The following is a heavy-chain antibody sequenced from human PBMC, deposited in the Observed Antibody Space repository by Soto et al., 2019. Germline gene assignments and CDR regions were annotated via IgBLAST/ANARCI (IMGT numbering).Heavy chain of an antibody. J-gene: IGHJ6*02. Sequence: ASVKVSCKASGYTFTSYGISWVRQAPGQGLEWMGWISAYNGNANYAQKLQGRVTMTTDTSTSTAYMELRSLRSDDTAVYYCARGGGYCSGGSCYVGVYYYYGMDVWGQGTTVTVSS. D-gene: IGHD2-15*01. CDR1: GYTFTSYG. CDR2: ISAYNGNA. V-gene: IGHV1-18*04. CDR3: ARGGGYCSGGSCYVGVYYYYGMDV.